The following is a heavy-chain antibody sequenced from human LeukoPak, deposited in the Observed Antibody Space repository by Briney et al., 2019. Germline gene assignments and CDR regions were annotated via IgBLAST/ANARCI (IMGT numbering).Heavy chain of an antibody. J-gene: IGHJ4*02. CDR2: IKQDGSEK. D-gene: IGHD3-22*01. CDR1: GFTFSSRDW. V-gene: IGHV3-7*03. Sequence: PGGSLRLSCVASGFTFSSRDWMTWVRQAPGKGLEWVANIKQDGSEKYYVDSVRGRFSISRDNSKNSLYLQMNSLRAEDTAVYYCAKDKTYDSSVYDYWGQGTLVTVSS. CDR3: AKDKTYDSSVYDY.